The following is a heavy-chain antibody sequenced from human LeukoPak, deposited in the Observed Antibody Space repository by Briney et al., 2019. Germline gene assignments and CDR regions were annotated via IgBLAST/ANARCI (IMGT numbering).Heavy chain of an antibody. CDR1: GFTFSSYG. CDR2: IRYDGSNK. V-gene: IGHV3-30*02. Sequence: PGGSLRLSCAASGFTFSSYGMHWVRQAPGKGLEWVAFIRYDGSNKYYADSVKGRFTISRDNSKDTLYLQMNSLRAEDTAVYYCAKDTVDTAMVKSPEGLVDYWGQGTLVTVSS. D-gene: IGHD5-18*01. J-gene: IGHJ4*02. CDR3: AKDTVDTAMVKSPEGLVDY.